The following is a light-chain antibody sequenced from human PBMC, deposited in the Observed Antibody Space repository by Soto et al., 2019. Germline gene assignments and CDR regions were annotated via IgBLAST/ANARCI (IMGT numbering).Light chain of an antibody. CDR3: QRYGASVWT. CDR1: QSVSSNY. CDR2: AAF. J-gene: IGKJ1*01. V-gene: IGKV3-20*01. Sequence: EIVLTQSPGTLSLSPGERATLSCRASQSVSSNYLAWYQQKPGQAPRLLIHAAFSGATDIPDRFSGRGSGTDFSLTISRLEPEDFAVYYCQRYGASVWTIRQANKV.